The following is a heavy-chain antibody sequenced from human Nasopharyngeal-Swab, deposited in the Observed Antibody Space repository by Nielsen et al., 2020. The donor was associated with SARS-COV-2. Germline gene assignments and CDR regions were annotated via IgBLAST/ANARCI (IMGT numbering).Heavy chain of an antibody. CDR1: GGSISSYY. D-gene: IGHD3-10*01. CDR2: IYYSGST. V-gene: IGHV4-59*01. Sequence: LETLSLTCTVSGGSISSYYWSWIRQPPGKGLEWIGYIYYSGSTNYNPSLKSRVTISVDTSKNQFSLKLSSVTAADTAVYYCARVGADYYGSGSYYFDYWGQGTLVTVSS. CDR3: ARVGADYYGSGSYYFDY. J-gene: IGHJ4*02.